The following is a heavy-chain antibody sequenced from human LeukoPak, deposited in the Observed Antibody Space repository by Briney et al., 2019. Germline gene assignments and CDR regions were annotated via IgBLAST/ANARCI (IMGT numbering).Heavy chain of an antibody. CDR1: GGTFSSYT. CDR3: ARTVVVTAEHAFDI. CDR2: IIPIFGTA. Sequence: SVKVSCKASGGTFSSYTINWVRQAPGQGLEWMGGIIPIFGTADYAQKFQGRVTITADKSTSTTYMDLSSLRSEHTAVYYCARTVVVTAEHAFDIWGQGTMVTVSS. J-gene: IGHJ3*02. D-gene: IGHD2-21*02. V-gene: IGHV1-69*06.